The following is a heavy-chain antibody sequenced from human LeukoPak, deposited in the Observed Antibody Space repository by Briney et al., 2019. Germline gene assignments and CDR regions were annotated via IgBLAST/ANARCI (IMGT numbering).Heavy chain of an antibody. J-gene: IGHJ4*02. Sequence: PGGSLRLSCAASGFTFSDYWMTWVRQVPGKGLEWVANVGRDGSEKNYVDSVEGRFTISRDNAKKSLDLEMNSLRVEDTALCYCAKVGTWELQRVFENWGQGTLVTVSS. CDR1: GFTFSDYW. CDR3: AKVGTWELQRVFEN. CDR2: VGRDGSEK. D-gene: IGHD1-26*01. V-gene: IGHV3-7*01.